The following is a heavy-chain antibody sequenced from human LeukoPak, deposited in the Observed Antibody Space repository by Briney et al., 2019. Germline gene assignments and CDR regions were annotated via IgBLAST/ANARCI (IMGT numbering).Heavy chain of an antibody. J-gene: IGHJ6*03. CDR2: LYPGVST. D-gene: IGHD3-22*01. CDR3: ARLKFYDSTGYSPGHYMDV. V-gene: IGHV4-4*07. Sequence: SETLSLTCTVSGGPIYSYYWSWIRQTPGKGLEWIGRLYPGVSTNYNPSLKSRFTMSVDTSKNQFALTLSAVTAADTAVYYCARLKFYDSTGYSPGHYMDVWGKGTTVTVSS. CDR1: GGPIYSYY.